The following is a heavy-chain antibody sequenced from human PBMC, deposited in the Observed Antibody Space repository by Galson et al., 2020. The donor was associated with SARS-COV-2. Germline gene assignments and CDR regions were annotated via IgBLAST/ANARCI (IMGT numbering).Heavy chain of an antibody. CDR1: GDSVSAGG. V-gene: IGHV6-1*01. D-gene: IGHD5-12*01. Sequence: SETLSLTCAISGDSVSAGGWNWIRQSPSRGLEWLGRTYYRSKWYFDYAISVKSRITINPDTSKNQVSLHLSSVTPEDTAVYFCSRGWLQSGFDLWGRGTLVIVSS. CDR3: SRGWLQSGFDL. CDR2: TYYRSKWYF. J-gene: IGHJ2*01.